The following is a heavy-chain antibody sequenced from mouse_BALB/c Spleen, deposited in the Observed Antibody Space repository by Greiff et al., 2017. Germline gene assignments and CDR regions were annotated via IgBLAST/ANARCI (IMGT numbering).Heavy chain of an antibody. Sequence: EVQLQQSGPELVKPGASVKISCKASGYSFTGYYMHWVKQSHVKSLEWIGRINPYNGATSYNQNFKDKASLTVDKSSSTAYMELHSLTSEDSAVYYCARNYVADYWGQGTTLTVSS. CDR2: INPYNGAT. D-gene: IGHD1-1*02. CDR3: ARNYVADY. V-gene: IGHV1-26*01. CDR1: GYSFTGYY. J-gene: IGHJ2*01.